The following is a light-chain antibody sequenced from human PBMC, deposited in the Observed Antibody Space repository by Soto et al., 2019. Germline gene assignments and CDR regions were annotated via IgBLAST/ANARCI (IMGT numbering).Light chain of an antibody. CDR1: QSVKIS. J-gene: IGKJ3*01. V-gene: IGKV3-15*01. Sequence: EIVMTQSPATRSVSPGERATLSCRASQSVKISLARYQHKPGQVPRLPIYGASTRATGVPVRFSGSWSGTDFTLTISSLQAEDVAVYYCQHYNPWPPFTFGPGTKVDIK. CDR3: QHYNPWPPFT. CDR2: GAS.